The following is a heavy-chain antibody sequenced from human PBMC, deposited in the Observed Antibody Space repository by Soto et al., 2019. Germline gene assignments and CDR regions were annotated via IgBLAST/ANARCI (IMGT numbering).Heavy chain of an antibody. V-gene: IGHV1-3*01. D-gene: IGHD2-15*01. CDR1: GYTFTSYA. J-gene: IGHJ4*02. CDR3: AIGPGGPDGPGDY. CDR2: INAGNGNT. Sequence: QVQLVQSGAEVKKPGASVKVSCKASGYTFTSYAMHWVRQAPGQRLEWMGWINAGNGNTKYSQKFQGRVTITSDTSASSAYMEMSSLRSEDTAVYYCAIGPGGPDGPGDYWGQGTLVTVSS.